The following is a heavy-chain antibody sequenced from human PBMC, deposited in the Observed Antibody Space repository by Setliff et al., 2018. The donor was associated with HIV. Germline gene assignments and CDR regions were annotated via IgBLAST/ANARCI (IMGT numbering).Heavy chain of an antibody. CDR1: GFTFTNFA. Sequence: ASVKVSCAASGFTFTNFAMNWVRQAPGKGLEYVSGISSNGGSAYYADFVKGRFTISRDNSKNTLYLQMGSLRVEDMAVYYCARDVADDQNRYDAFDMWGQGTVVTVSS. V-gene: IGHV3-64*02. D-gene: IGHD2-2*01. J-gene: IGHJ3*02. CDR3: ARDVADDQNRYDAFDM. CDR2: ISSNGGSA.